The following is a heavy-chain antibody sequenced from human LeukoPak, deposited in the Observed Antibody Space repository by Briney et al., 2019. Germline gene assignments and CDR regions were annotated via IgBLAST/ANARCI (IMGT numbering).Heavy chain of an antibody. CDR2: FDTEDGET. V-gene: IGHV1-24*01. CDR3: ATEGRIAAAGILGY. D-gene: IGHD6-13*01. Sequence: ASVTVSCKVSVYTLTELSMHWVRQAPGKGRERVGGFDTEDGETIYAQKFQGRVTMTEDTSTDTAYMELSSLRSEDTAVYYCATEGRIAAAGILGYWGQGTLVTVSS. CDR1: VYTLTELS. J-gene: IGHJ4*02.